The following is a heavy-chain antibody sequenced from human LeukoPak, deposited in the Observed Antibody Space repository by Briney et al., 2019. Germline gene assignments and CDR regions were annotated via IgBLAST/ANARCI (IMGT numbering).Heavy chain of an antibody. V-gene: IGHV4-34*01. Sequence: PSETLSLTCAVYGGSFSGYYWSWIRQPPGKGLEWIGEINHSGSTNCNPSLKSRVAISVDTSKNQFSLKLSSVTAADTAVYYCARGPNWTVTTPFDYWGQGTLVTVSS. CDR1: GGSFSGYY. J-gene: IGHJ4*02. CDR2: INHSGST. CDR3: ARGPNWTVTTPFDY. D-gene: IGHD4-17*01.